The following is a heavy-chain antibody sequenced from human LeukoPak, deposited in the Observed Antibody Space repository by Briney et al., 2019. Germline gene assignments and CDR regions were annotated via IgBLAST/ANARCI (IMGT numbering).Heavy chain of an antibody. J-gene: IGHJ4*02. Sequence: ASVKVSCKASGYIFSDYYVNWVRQVPGQGLEWMGWINPNSGSTNYAQRFQGRVTMTRDTSISTAYMELSRLRSDDTAVYYCARDRVLRYFDWTQIDYWGQGTLVTVSS. CDR2: INPNSGST. V-gene: IGHV1-2*02. D-gene: IGHD3-9*01. CDR3: ARDRVLRYFDWTQIDY. CDR1: GYIFSDYY.